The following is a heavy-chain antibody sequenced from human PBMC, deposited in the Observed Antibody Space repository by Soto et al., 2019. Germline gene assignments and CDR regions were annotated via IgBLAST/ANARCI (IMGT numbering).Heavy chain of an antibody. Sequence: QVQLVQSGAEVKKPGASVKISCKASGITYTTYPIHWVRQAPGQGLEWMGWINAGNGDTRYSQRFQGRVTLTRDTPATTTYMDLSSLRSEDTSIYYCARAISGYVTWGQGTLVTVSS. CDR3: ARAISGYVT. V-gene: IGHV1-3*01. CDR2: INAGNGDT. D-gene: IGHD5-12*01. J-gene: IGHJ4*02. CDR1: GITYTTYP.